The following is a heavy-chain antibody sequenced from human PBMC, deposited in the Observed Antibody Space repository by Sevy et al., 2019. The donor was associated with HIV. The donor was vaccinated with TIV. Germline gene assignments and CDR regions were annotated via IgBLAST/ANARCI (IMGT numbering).Heavy chain of an antibody. J-gene: IGHJ4*02. CDR2: ISGSGGSGDKT. V-gene: IGHV3-23*01. CDR1: GFTFSNYA. Sequence: GESLKISCAASGFTFSNYAMNWVRQAPGKGLEWVSGISGSGGSGDKTNYADSVKGRFTISRDDSKNSLYLQLNSLRAEDTAIYYCARKYDSSGDFDYWGQGTLVTVSS. CDR3: ARKYDSSGDFDY. D-gene: IGHD3-22*01.